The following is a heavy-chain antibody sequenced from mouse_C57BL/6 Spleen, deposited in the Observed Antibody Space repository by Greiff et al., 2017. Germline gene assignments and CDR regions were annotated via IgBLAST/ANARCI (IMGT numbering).Heavy chain of an antibody. CDR1: GYAFSSSW. CDR3: ASPLGDYGSSSWFAY. J-gene: IGHJ3*01. D-gene: IGHD1-1*01. CDR2: IDPGDGDT. V-gene: IGHV1-82*01. Sequence: QVQLQQSGPELVKPGASVKISCKASGYAFSSSWMNWVKQRPGKGLEWIGRIDPGDGDTNYNGKFKGKATLTADKSSSTAYMQLSSLTSEDSAVYFCASPLGDYGSSSWFAYWGQGTLVTVSA.